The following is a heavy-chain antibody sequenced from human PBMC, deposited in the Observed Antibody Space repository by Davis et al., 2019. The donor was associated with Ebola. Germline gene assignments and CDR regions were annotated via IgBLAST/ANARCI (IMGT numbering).Heavy chain of an antibody. D-gene: IGHD2-15*01. Sequence: SETLSFTCSVSSYSVSSGYYWGWIRQPPGKGLEWIGNIYYSGSTYYNPTLKSRVTISVDTSKNQFSLKLSSVTAADTAVYYCAREFCSGGSCYLRYYFYYGMDVWGQGTTVTVSS. CDR1: SYSVSSGYY. CDR3: AREFCSGGSCYLRYYFYYGMDV. CDR2: IYYSGST. J-gene: IGHJ6*02. V-gene: IGHV4-38-2*02.